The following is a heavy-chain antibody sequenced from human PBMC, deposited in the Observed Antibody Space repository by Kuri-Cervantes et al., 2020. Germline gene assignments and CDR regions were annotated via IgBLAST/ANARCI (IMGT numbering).Heavy chain of an antibody. V-gene: IGHV1-18*01. J-gene: IGHJ4*02. Sequence: ASVKVSCKASGYNLTNFAFSCVRQAPGQGLEWMAWISVCNGNTNYAQNVQGRVTLTTDTATSTAYMELRSLRSDDTAVYYCAREPWDQALSSNDYWGQGTLVTVSS. CDR1: GYNLTNFA. CDR2: ISVCNGNT. CDR3: AREPWDQALSSNDY. D-gene: IGHD1-26*01.